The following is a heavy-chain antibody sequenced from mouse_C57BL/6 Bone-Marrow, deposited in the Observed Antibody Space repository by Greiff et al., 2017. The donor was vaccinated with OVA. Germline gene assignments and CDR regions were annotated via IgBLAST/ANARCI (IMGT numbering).Heavy chain of an antibody. Sequence: EVQGVESGTVLARPGASVKMSCKTSGYTFTSYWMHWVKQRPGQGLEWIGAIYPGNSDTSYNQKFKGKAKLTAVTSASTAYMELSSLTNEDSAVYYCTRSGPFAYWGQGTLVTVSA. V-gene: IGHV1-5*01. J-gene: IGHJ3*01. D-gene: IGHD3-1*01. CDR1: GYTFTSYW. CDR2: IYPGNSDT. CDR3: TRSGPFAY.